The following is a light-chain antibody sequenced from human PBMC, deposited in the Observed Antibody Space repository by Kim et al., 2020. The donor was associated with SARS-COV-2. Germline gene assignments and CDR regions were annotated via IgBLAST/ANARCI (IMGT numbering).Light chain of an antibody. Sequence: LGQTDRITCQGDSLRSYYASWYQQKPGQAPVLVIYGKNNRPSGIPDRFSGSSSGNTASLTITGAQAEDEADYYCNSRDSSGNHLYVFGTGTKVTVL. CDR1: SLRSYY. J-gene: IGLJ1*01. V-gene: IGLV3-19*01. CDR3: NSRDSSGNHLYV. CDR2: GKN.